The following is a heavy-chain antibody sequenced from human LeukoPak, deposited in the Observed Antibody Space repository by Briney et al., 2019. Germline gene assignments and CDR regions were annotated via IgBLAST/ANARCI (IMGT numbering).Heavy chain of an antibody. CDR1: SDSISSGFFH. Sequence: SETLSLTCTVSSDSISSGFFHWTWIRQPAGKGLEWIGRFSTGGSANYNPSLKSRVSISVDTSKNQSSLKLSSVTAADTAVYYCARGAMIRALADWGQGTLVTVSS. CDR2: FSTGGSA. J-gene: IGHJ4*02. D-gene: IGHD3-10*01. CDR3: ARGAMIRALAD. V-gene: IGHV4-61*02.